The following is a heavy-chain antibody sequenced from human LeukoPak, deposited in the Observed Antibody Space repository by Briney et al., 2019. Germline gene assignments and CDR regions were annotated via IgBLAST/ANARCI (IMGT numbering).Heavy chain of an antibody. V-gene: IGHV4-59*01. D-gene: IGHD5-24*01. Sequence: PSETLSLTCTVSGASIGGYSWSWVRQTPGKRLEWIAYMFSSGTTKYSPSLKSRVTISLDTSMNQVSLNLRTVTAADTAMYYCARGRDNLDYWGQGIHVTVSS. J-gene: IGHJ4*02. CDR1: GASIGGYS. CDR2: MFSSGTT. CDR3: ARGRDNLDY.